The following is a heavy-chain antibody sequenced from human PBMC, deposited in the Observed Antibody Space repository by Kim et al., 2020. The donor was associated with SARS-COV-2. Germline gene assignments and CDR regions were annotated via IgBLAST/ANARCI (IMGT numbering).Heavy chain of an antibody. Sequence: PSFPGQVTLSADKSISTAYLQWSSLKASDTAMYYCARSVYSSSCYFFFDYWGQGTLVTVSS. CDR3: ARSVYSSSCYFFFDY. V-gene: IGHV5-51*01. J-gene: IGHJ4*02. D-gene: IGHD6-13*01.